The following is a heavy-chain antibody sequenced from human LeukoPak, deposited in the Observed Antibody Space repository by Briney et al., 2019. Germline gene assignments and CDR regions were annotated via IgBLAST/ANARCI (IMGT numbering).Heavy chain of an antibody. CDR3: ARGTSNTAMVIDY. Sequence: ASVKVSCKASGYTFTGYYVHWVRQAPGQGLEWMGWINPDSGGGTHYPQNFQGRVTMTRDTSISTVYMELSRLRSDDTAVYCCARGTSNTAMVIDYWGRGTLVTVSS. V-gene: IGHV1-2*02. CDR1: GYTFTGYY. D-gene: IGHD5-18*01. CDR2: INPDSGGGT. J-gene: IGHJ4*02.